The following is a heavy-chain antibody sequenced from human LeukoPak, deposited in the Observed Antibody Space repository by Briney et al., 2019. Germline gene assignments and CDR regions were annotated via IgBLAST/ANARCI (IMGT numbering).Heavy chain of an antibody. CDR1: GGSISSYY. J-gene: IGHJ6*03. CDR2: MYYSERP. D-gene: IGHD2-2*01. V-gene: IGHV4-59*01. Sequence: SETLSLTCTVSGGSISSYYWSWIRQPPGKGLEWIGYMYYSERPNYNPSLKSRLTISLDTSKNQFSLKLSSVTAADTAVYYCAKMGCTSCQGIYYYYYMDVWGKGTTVTVSS. CDR3: AKMGCTSCQGIYYYYYMDV.